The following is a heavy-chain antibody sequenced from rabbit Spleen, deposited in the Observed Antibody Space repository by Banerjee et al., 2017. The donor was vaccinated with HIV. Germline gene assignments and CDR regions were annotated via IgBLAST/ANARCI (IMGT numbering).Heavy chain of an antibody. CDR3: ARVNAVYDGGPADGYYDFNI. V-gene: IGHV1S69*01. J-gene: IGHJ4*02. D-gene: IGHD4-1*01. CDR2: IGAGSGGT. Sequence: QSVEESGGRLVTPGTPLTLTCTASGFSLSDYYLTWVRQAPGKGLEWIGFIGAGSGGTVYASWAKGRFAISKTSTTMDLKIISPTTEDTATYFCARVNAVYDGGPADGYYDFNIWGPGTLVTVS. CDR1: GFSLSDYY.